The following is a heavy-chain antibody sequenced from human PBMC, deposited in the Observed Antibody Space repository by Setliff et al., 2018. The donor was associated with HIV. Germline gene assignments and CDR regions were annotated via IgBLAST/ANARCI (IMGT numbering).Heavy chain of an antibody. Sequence: PSETLSLTCTVSGGSISSYYWSWIRQPPGKGLEWIGYINTSGTTNYNPSLKSRVTISVDTSKNQFSLKLSSVTAADTAVYYCARSKISGSNHETYGFDVWGQGTTVTVSS. V-gene: IGHV4-4*09. CDR1: GGSISSYY. D-gene: IGHD1-26*01. CDR2: INTSGTT. CDR3: ARSKISGSNHETYGFDV. J-gene: IGHJ6*02.